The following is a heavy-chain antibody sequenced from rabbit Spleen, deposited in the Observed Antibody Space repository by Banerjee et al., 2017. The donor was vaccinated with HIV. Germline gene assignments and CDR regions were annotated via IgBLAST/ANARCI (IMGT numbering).Heavy chain of an antibody. CDR2: INVATGKP. J-gene: IGHJ4*01. CDR1: GFSFGDRDV. D-gene: IGHD2-1*01. CDR3: ARGSATMTMVITGYYLYL. V-gene: IGHV1S45*01. Sequence: QEQLVESGGGLVQPEGSLTLTCTASGFSFGDRDVMCWVRQAPGKGLEWIACINVATGKPVYATWAKGRFTISKTSSTTVTLQVTSLTAADTATYFCARGSATMTMVITGYYLYLWGPGTLVTVS.